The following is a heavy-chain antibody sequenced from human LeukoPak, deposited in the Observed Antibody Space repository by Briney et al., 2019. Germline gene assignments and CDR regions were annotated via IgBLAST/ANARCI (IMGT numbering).Heavy chain of an antibody. CDR1: GFTFSSYA. V-gene: IGHV3-30-3*01. D-gene: IGHD2-15*01. J-gene: IGHJ4*02. CDR2: ISYDGSNK. CDR3: ARVFSVVVAADY. Sequence: GGSLRLSCAASGFTFSSYAMHWVRQAPGKGLEWVAVISYDGSNKYYADSVKGRFTISRDNSKNTLYLQMSSLRAEDTAVYYCARVFSVVVAADYWGQGTLVTVSS.